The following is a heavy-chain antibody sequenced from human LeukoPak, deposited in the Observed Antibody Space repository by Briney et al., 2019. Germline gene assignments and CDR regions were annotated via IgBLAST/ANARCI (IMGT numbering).Heavy chain of an antibody. V-gene: IGHV4-59*01. CDR2: IYYSGST. Sequence: SETLSLTCTVSGGSISSYYWSWIRQPPGKGLEWIGYIYYSGSTNYNPSLKSRVTISVDTSKNQFSLKLSSVTAADTAVYYCARARPGDYDSSKNWFDPWGQGTLVTVSS. CDR3: ARARPGDYDSSKNWFDP. D-gene: IGHD3-22*01. CDR1: GGSISSYY. J-gene: IGHJ5*02.